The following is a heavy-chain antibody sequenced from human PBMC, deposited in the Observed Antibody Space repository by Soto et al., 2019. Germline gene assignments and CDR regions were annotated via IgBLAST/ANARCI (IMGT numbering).Heavy chain of an antibody. CDR3: ARIAARLYYYYGMDV. CDR1: GYTFTSYG. Sequence: QVQLVQSGAEVKKPGASVKVSCKASGYTFTSYGISWVRQAPGQGLEWMGWISAYNGNTNYAQKLQGRVTITTDTSTSTAYMELRSLRSDDTAVYYCARIAARLYYYYGMDVWGQGTTVTVSS. V-gene: IGHV1-18*01. CDR2: ISAYNGNT. J-gene: IGHJ6*02. D-gene: IGHD6-6*01.